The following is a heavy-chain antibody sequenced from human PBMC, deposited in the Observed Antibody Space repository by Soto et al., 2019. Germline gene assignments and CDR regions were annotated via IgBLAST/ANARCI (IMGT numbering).Heavy chain of an antibody. CDR2: IIPIFGPA. D-gene: IGHD2-15*01. CDR1: GGTFSNYA. Sequence: SVKVSCKASGGTFSNYAMSWVRQAPGQGLEWMGGIIPIFGPAIYAQRFQGRVTITADESTTTAYMELSSLRPEDTAEYYCARGRYCSGSSCKPYYYGMDVWGQGTTVTVSS. J-gene: IGHJ6*02. V-gene: IGHV1-69*13. CDR3: ARGRYCSGSSCKPYYYGMDV.